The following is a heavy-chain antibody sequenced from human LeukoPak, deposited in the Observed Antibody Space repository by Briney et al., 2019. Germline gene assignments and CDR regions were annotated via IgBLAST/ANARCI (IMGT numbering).Heavy chain of an antibody. Sequence: GESLKISCKGSGYSFTSYWIGWLRQVPGKGLEWMGMIYPGDSDTRYSPSFQGQVTISADKSISTAYLQWSSLKASDTAVYYCARGTYDYDCSGLNRLNAFDIWGQGTMVTVSS. CDR3: ARGTYDYDCSGLNRLNAFDI. CDR2: IYPGDSDT. D-gene: IGHD3-22*01. CDR1: GYSFTSYW. J-gene: IGHJ3*02. V-gene: IGHV5-51*01.